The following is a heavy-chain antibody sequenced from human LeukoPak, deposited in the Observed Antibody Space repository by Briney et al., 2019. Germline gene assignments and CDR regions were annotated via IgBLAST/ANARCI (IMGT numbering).Heavy chain of an antibody. V-gene: IGHV4-34*01. CDR3: ASSGQLAY. CDR2: INHSGST. CDR1: GGSFSGYY. D-gene: IGHD6-13*01. J-gene: IGHJ4*02. Sequence: SETLSLTCAVYGGSFSGYYWSWIRQPPGKGLEWIGEINHSGSTNYNPSLKSRVTISVDTSKNHFSLKLSSLTAADTAVYYCASSGQLAYRGQGTLVTVSS.